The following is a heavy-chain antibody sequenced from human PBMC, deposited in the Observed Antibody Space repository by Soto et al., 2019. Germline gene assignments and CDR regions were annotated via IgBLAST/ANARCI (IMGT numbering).Heavy chain of an antibody. CDR1: GFTFSSYA. D-gene: IGHD5-12*01. CDR2: ISYDGSNK. Sequence: PGGSLRLSCAASGFTFSSYAMHWVRQAPGKGLEWVAVISYDGSNKYYADSVKGRFTISRDNSKNTLYLQMNSLRAEDTAVYYCASDGGGYSGYDFDYWGQGTLVTVSS. V-gene: IGHV3-30-3*01. J-gene: IGHJ4*02. CDR3: ASDGGGYSGYDFDY.